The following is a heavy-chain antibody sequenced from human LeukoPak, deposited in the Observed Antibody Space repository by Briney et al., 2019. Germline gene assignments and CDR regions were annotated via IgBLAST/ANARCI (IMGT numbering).Heavy chain of an antibody. V-gene: IGHV3-66*01. D-gene: IGHD2-21*02. CDR1: GFSFDDYA. Sequence: GGSLRLSCAASGFSFDDYAMHWVRQAPGKGLEWVSVIYSGGSTYYADSVKGRFTISRDNSKNTLYLQMNSLRAEDTAVYYCARDSYCGGDCYSGWGQGTLVTVSS. CDR3: ARDSYCGGDCYSG. J-gene: IGHJ4*02. CDR2: IYSGGST.